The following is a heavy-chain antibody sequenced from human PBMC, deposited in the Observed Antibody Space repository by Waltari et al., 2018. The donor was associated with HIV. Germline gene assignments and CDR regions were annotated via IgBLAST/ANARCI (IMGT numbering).Heavy chain of an antibody. J-gene: IGHJ4*02. V-gene: IGHV3-30*15. Sequence: QVRLGESGGGVVQPGRSLGRSCAASGLTFSTYAMHWFRKAPGKGIEWVAVISYDGTGKYYPDSVKGRFTLSRDNSKNTLYLQLSSLTHDDTAVYYCTRGLYQGSSWSPPGFDYWGQGTLVTVSS. D-gene: IGHD6-13*01. CDR1: GLTFSTYA. CDR2: ISYDGTGK. CDR3: TRGLYQGSSWSPPGFDY.